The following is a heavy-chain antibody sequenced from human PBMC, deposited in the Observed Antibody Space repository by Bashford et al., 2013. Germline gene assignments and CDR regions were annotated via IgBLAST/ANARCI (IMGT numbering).Heavy chain of an antibody. CDR1: GYSFSNAW. CDR3: ARVGCGGGGCRNLWPYYYYGLDV. J-gene: IGHJ6*02. Sequence: GESLKISCRGSGYSFSNAWVAWVRQTPGKGLEWMGIIYPGDSDTRYSPSFRGQVTISADKSISTAFLHWSSLKASDTAMYYCARVGCGGGGCRNLWPYYYYGLDVWGQGTTVTVSS. V-gene: IGHV5-51*01. CDR2: IYPGDSDT. D-gene: IGHD2-21*01.